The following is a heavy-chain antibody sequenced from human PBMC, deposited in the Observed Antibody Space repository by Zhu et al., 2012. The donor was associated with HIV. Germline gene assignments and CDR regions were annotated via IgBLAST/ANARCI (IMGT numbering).Heavy chain of an antibody. CDR3: ARHRGAAAGFY. J-gene: IGHJ4*02. CDR1: GGSISSSSYY. CDR2: SIIVGAT. D-gene: IGHD6-13*01. Sequence: QVQLQESGPGLVKPSETLSLTCTVPGGSISSSSYYWGWIRQPPGKGWSGLGVSIIVGATYYNPSLKSRVTISVDTSKNQFSLKLSSVTAADTAVYYCARHRGAAAGFYWGQGTLVNRLL. V-gene: IGHV4-39*01.